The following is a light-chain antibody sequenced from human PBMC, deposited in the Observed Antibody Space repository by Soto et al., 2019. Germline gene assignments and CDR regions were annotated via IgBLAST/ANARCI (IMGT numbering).Light chain of an antibody. V-gene: IGLV2-23*01. CDR3: CSYAPRTTLKV. J-gene: IGLJ3*02. CDR2: EGT. Sequence: QSALTQPASVSGSPGQSITISCTGTSSDVGSDNLVSWYQQHPGKAPKLMIYEGTRRPSGVSNRFSGSKSGNTASLTISGLQAEDEADYYFCSYAPRTTLKVFCGGTKLTVL. CDR1: SSDVGSDNL.